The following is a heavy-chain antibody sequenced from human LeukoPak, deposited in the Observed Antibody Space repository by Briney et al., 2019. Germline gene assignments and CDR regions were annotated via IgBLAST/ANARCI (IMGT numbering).Heavy chain of an antibody. J-gene: IGHJ4*02. CDR1: GFTFSSYS. CDR2: ISSSSSTI. Sequence: GGSLRLSCAASGFTFSSYSMNWVRQAPGKGLEWVSYISSSSSTIYYADSVKGRFTISRDNAKNSLYLQMNSLRAEDTAVYYCARNKNGGPAYWGQGTLVTVSS. CDR3: ARNKNGGPAY. V-gene: IGHV3-48*01. D-gene: IGHD1-1*01.